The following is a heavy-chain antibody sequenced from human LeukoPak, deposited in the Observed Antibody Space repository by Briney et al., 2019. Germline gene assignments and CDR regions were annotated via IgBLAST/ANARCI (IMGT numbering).Heavy chain of an antibody. Sequence: PGGSLRLSCAASGFTFSSYAMSWVRQAPGKGLEWVSAISGSGGSTYYADSVKGRFTISRDNSKNTLYLQMNSLRAEDTAVYYCAKPPLSGSLSRSYFDYWGQGTLVTVSS. D-gene: IGHD1-26*01. CDR3: AKPPLSGSLSRSYFDY. CDR2: ISGSGGST. CDR1: GFTFSSYA. V-gene: IGHV3-23*01. J-gene: IGHJ4*02.